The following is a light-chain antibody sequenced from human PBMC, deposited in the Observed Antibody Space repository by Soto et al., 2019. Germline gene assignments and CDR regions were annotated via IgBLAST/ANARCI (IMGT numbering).Light chain of an antibody. CDR2: GAS. CDR1: QSVSTRY. J-gene: IGKJ2*01. Sequence: ESMLTQSPGTLSLATGERATLSCRASQSVSTRYLAWYQQKPGQAPRLLIYGASIRATGIPDRFSGSGSGTDFTLTISRLEPEDFAVYYWHQFGSSPPAFTFGQGTKLEI. CDR3: HQFGSSPPAFT. V-gene: IGKV3-20*01.